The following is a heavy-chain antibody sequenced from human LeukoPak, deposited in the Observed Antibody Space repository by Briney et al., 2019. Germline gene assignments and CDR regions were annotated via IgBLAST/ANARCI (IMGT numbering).Heavy chain of an antibody. J-gene: IGHJ5*02. Sequence: SVKVSCKASGGTFSSYAISWVRQAPGQGLEWMGRIIPIFGTANYAQKFQGRVTITTDESTSTAYMELSSLRSEDTAVYYCARVRGDTMATGWFDPWGQGTLVTVSS. V-gene: IGHV1-69*05. CDR2: IIPIFGTA. CDR3: ARVRGDTMATGWFDP. D-gene: IGHD1-26*01. CDR1: GGTFSSYA.